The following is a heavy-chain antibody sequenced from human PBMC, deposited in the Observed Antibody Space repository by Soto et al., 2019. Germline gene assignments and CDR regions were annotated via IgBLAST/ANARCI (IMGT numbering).Heavy chain of an antibody. D-gene: IGHD6-19*01. V-gene: IGHV4-30-4*08. CDR3: ARFSSLDKDYVVDV. CDR2: IDLTGRT. Sequence: QVQLQESGPGLVTPSQTLSLTCTVSGGSISSGDCYWSWIRQPPGKGLEWIGYIDLTGRTSYYPSVKGRLAVSVDASKNQCSLTLGSVTAADTAVYFCARFSSLDKDYVVDVWGQGTMVTVS. J-gene: IGHJ6*02. CDR1: GGSISSGDCY.